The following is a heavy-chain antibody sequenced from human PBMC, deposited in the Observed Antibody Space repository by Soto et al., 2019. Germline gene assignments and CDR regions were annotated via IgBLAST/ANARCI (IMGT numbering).Heavy chain of an antibody. J-gene: IGHJ3*02. CDR3: ARLGYCSSTSCQGDAFDI. Sequence: GGSLRLSCAASGFTFSSYSMNWVRQAPGKGLEWVSSISSSSSYIYYADSVKGRFTISRDNAKNSLYLQMNSLRAEDTAVYYCARLGYCSSTSCQGDAFDIWGQGTMVTVSS. V-gene: IGHV3-21*01. CDR1: GFTFSSYS. D-gene: IGHD2-2*01. CDR2: ISSSSSYI.